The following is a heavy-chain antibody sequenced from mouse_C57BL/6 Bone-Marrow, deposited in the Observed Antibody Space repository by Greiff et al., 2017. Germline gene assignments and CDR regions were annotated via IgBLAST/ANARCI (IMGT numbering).Heavy chain of an antibody. V-gene: IGHV1-55*01. D-gene: IGHD2-3*01. J-gene: IGHJ4*01. Sequence: VQLQQPGAELVKPGASVKMSCKASGYTFTSYWITWVKQRPGQGLEWIGDIYPGSGSTNYNEKFKSKATLTVDTSSSTAYMQLSSLTSEDSAVYYCAGIDGYFAYYAMDYWGQGTSVTVSS. CDR1: GYTFTSYW. CDR3: AGIDGYFAYYAMDY. CDR2: IYPGSGST.